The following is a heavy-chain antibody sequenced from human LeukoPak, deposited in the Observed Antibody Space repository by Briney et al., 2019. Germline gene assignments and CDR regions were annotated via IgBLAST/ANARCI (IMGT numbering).Heavy chain of an antibody. J-gene: IGHJ3*02. Sequence: SETLSLTCTFSGGFIDNFYWSWIRLARGKGLDWIGNSYYSGSTNYNPSLEGRVTISIDTPKYQFSLNLSSVTAADTGVYYCARLRVYSVTTFRGFEIWGQGTMVTVSS. CDR3: ARLRVYSVTTFRGFEI. CDR1: GGFIDNFY. CDR2: SYYSGST. V-gene: IGHV4-59*08. D-gene: IGHD2-21*01.